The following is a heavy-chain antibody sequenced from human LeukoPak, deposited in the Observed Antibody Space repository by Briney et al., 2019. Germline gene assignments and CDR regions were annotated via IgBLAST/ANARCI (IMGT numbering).Heavy chain of an antibody. V-gene: IGHV3-21*01. CDR3: AREGGSIRYFDY. D-gene: IGHD3-16*01. J-gene: IGHJ4*02. CDR2: ISSRSSYI. CDR1: GFTFSSYS. Sequence: GGSLRLSCAASGFTFSSYSMNRVRQAPGKGLGRVSSISSRSSYIYYTDSVKGRFTISRDNAKNSLYLQMNSLRAEDTAVYYCAREGGSIRYFDYWGQGTLVTVSS.